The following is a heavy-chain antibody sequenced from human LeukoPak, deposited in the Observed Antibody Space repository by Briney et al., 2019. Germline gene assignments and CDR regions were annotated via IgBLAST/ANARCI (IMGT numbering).Heavy chain of an antibody. CDR1: GYTFTSNG. CDR3: ARRSGSGSYIDY. CDR2: ISAYNGQT. V-gene: IGHV1-18*01. D-gene: IGHD3-10*01. Sequence: ASVKVSCKASGYTFTSNGISWVRQAPGQGLEWMGWISAYNGQTNYAQKLQGRVTMTTDTPTSTAYMELRSLRSDDTAVYYCARRSGSGSYIDYWGQGTLVTVSS. J-gene: IGHJ4*02.